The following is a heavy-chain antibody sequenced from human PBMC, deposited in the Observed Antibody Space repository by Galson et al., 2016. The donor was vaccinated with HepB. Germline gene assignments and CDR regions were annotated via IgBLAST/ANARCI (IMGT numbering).Heavy chain of an antibody. CDR3: ARGSPVTIFGATYYYYMDV. D-gene: IGHD3-3*01. CDR1: GGTFSNYA. V-gene: IGHV1-69*06. Sequence: SVKVSCKASGGTFSNYAINWVRQAPGQGLEWMGGIISIFGTANYAQKFQDRVTITVDKSTTTAYMELSSLRSEDTAVYYCARGSPVTIFGATYYYYMDVWGKGTTVSVSS. J-gene: IGHJ6*03. CDR2: IISIFGTA.